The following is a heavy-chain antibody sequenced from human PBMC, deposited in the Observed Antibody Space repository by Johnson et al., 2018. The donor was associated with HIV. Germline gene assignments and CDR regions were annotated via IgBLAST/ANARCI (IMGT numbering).Heavy chain of an antibody. CDR1: GFTFSSYG. CDR2: IWYDGSNE. J-gene: IGHJ3*02. V-gene: IGHV3-33*06. Sequence: VQLLESGGGVVQPGRSLRLSCAASGFTFSSYGTHWVRQAPGKGLEWVAGIWYDGSNEYYADYVKGRFSISRDNSKNTLYLQMNSLRVEDTAVYYCAKCIWGSSLIDAFDIWGQGTMVTVSS. D-gene: IGHD6-13*01. CDR3: AKCIWGSSLIDAFDI.